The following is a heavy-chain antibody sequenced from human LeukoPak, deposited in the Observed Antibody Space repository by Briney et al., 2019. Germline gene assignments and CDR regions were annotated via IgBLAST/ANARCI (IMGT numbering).Heavy chain of an antibody. CDR2: IIPIFGTA. V-gene: IGHV1-69*13. J-gene: IGHJ6*03. CDR1: GYILTDYY. CDR3: ARDSRDIVVAPAFYYYYYMDV. D-gene: IGHD2-2*01. Sequence: GASVKVSCKASGYILTDYYMHWVRQAPGQGLEWMGGIIPIFGTANYAQKFQGRVTITADESTSTAYMGLSSPRSEDTAVYYCARDSRDIVVAPAFYYYYYMDVWGKGTTVTVSS.